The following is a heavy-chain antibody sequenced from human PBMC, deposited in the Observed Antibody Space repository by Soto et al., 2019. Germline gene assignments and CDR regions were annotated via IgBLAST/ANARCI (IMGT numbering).Heavy chain of an antibody. Sequence: ETLSLTCTVSGGSISSISYYWGWIRQPPGKGLEWIGSIYYSGSTYYNPSLKSRVTISVDTSKNQFSLKLSSVTAADTAVYYCARVGVGATYYYYGMDVWGQGTTVTVSS. CDR1: GGSISSISYY. CDR3: ARVGVGATYYYYGMDV. CDR2: IYYSGST. V-gene: IGHV4-39*07. J-gene: IGHJ6*02. D-gene: IGHD1-26*01.